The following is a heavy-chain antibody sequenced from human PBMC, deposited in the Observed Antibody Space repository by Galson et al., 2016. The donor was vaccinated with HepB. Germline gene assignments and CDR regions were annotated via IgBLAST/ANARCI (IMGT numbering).Heavy chain of an antibody. Sequence: SLRLSCAASRLTFSSFTMAWVRQAPGRGLEWISSHTGTGDDQTYYAGSVRSRFTFSRDDSKNTLYLQMNSLRVDDTALYYCAKGKSMGFLDWFDPWGQGTLVIVSS. J-gene: IGHJ5*02. CDR1: RLTFSSFT. V-gene: IGHV3-23*01. CDR2: HTGTGDDQT. CDR3: AKGKSMGFLDWFDP. D-gene: IGHD2-8*01.